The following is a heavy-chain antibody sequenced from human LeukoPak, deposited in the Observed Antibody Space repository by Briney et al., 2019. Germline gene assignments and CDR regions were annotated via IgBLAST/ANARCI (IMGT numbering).Heavy chain of an antibody. Sequence: KASETLSLTCAVSGFSISSAYYWGWIRQPPGKGLEWIGSIYYSGSSYYNSSLKSRVSISVDTSKNQFSLKLSSVTATDTAVYYCARIRMGHIVVVPASFDFWGQGTLVTVSS. CDR3: ARIRMGHIVVVPASFDF. CDR2: IYYSGSS. V-gene: IGHV4-38-2*01. D-gene: IGHD2-2*01. J-gene: IGHJ4*02. CDR1: GFSISSAYY.